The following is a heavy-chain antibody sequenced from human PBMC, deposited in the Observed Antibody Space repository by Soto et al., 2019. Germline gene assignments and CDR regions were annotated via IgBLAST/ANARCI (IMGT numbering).Heavy chain of an antibody. Sequence: AASVKVSCKVSGYTLTELSMHWVRQAPGKGLEWMGGFDPEDGETIYAQKFQGRVTMTEDTSTDTAYMELSSLRSEDTAVYYCATGRGYYGSGSYLGTGMDVWGQGTTVTVSS. J-gene: IGHJ6*02. V-gene: IGHV1-24*01. D-gene: IGHD3-10*01. CDR2: FDPEDGET. CDR3: ATGRGYYGSGSYLGTGMDV. CDR1: GYTLTELS.